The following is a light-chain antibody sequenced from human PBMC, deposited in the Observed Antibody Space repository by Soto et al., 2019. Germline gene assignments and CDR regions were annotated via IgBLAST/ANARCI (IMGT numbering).Light chain of an antibody. Sequence: QSALTQPASVSGSPGQSITISCTGTNSDVGNYNLVSWYQQHPGKAPKLMMYEVTKRPSGVSNRFSGSKSGNTASLTISGLQAEDEADYYCCSYACSATWVFGGGTKHTVL. J-gene: IGLJ3*02. CDR3: CSYACSATWV. CDR1: NSDVGNYNL. CDR2: EVT. V-gene: IGLV2-23*02.